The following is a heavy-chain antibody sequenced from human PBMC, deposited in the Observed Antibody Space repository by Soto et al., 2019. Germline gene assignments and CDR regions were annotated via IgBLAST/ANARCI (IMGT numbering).Heavy chain of an antibody. D-gene: IGHD3-10*01. V-gene: IGHV1-18*01. Sequence: ASVKVSCKASGYTFTNYGISWARQAPGQGLEWMGWINVYNGNTKYAQKVQGRVTMTTDTSTSTAYMELRSLRSDDTAVYYCARGVGSGSYYNQYNWFDPWGQGXLVTVSS. CDR3: ARGVGSGSYYNQYNWFDP. CDR1: GYTFTNYG. CDR2: INVYNGNT. J-gene: IGHJ5*02.